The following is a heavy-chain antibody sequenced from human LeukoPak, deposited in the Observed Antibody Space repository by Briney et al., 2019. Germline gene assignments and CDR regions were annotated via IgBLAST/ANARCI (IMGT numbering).Heavy chain of an antibody. Sequence: ASVKVSCKASGYTFTGYYMHWVRQAPGQGLEWMGWISGDNGQTKYAQNFQDRVTMTTDTPTSTAYLGLKSLRSDDTAVYYCARDPGTYTGSYYGLNWGQGTLVTV. CDR1: GYTFTGYY. CDR2: ISGDNGQT. D-gene: IGHD1-26*01. J-gene: IGHJ4*02. V-gene: IGHV1-18*04. CDR3: ARDPGTYTGSYYGLN.